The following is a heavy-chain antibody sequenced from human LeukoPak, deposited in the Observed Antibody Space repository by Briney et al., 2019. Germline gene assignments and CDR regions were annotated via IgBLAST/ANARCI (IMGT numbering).Heavy chain of an antibody. Sequence: GRSLRLSCAASGFTFGTYGMHWVRQAPGKGLEWVGRIKSKTDGGTTDYAAPVKGRFTISRDDSKNTLYLQMNSLKTEDTAVYYCTTFYYDFWSGPFGYWGQGTLVTVSS. V-gene: IGHV3-15*01. J-gene: IGHJ4*02. D-gene: IGHD3-3*01. CDR1: GFTFGTYG. CDR2: IKSKTDGGTT. CDR3: TTFYYDFWSGPFGY.